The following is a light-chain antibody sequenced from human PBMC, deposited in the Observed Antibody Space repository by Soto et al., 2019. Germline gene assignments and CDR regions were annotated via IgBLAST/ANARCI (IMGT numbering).Light chain of an antibody. J-gene: IGKJ1*01. CDR1: QTIGTN. CDR2: GAS. V-gene: IGKV1-39*01. CDR3: QHNYSPPPT. Sequence: DIQMTQSPSSLSASVGDRVTLTCRASQTIGTNLNWYQQKPGKAPQVLIYGASTLQSGVPSRFSGSGSGTDFALTISSLQPEDFSTYYCQHNYSPPPTFGQGTRVDIK.